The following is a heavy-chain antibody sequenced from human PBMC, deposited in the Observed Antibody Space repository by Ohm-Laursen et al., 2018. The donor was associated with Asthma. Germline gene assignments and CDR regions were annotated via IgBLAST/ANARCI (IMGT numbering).Heavy chain of an antibody. Sequence: TLSLTCTVSGGSIGSDDYYWSWIRQPPGKGLEWIGYIYHSASTYSNPSLTSRVTISIDTSKNQFSLKLSSVTAADTAVYYCVREDFDWPPGYCDYWGQGTLVTVSS. CDR1: GGSIGSDDYY. V-gene: IGHV4-30-4*01. J-gene: IGHJ4*02. CDR2: IYHSAST. D-gene: IGHD3-9*01. CDR3: VREDFDWPPGYCDY.